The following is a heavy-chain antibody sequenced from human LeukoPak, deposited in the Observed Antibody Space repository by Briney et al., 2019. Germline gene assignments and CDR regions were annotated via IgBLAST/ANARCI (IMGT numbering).Heavy chain of an antibody. D-gene: IGHD5-12*01. J-gene: IGHJ4*02. Sequence: ASVKVSCKASGGTFSSYAISWVRQAPGQGLEWMGGNIPIFGTANYAQKFQGRVTITADKSTSTAYMELSSLRSEDTAVYYCASRSYSGYEYWGQGTLVTVSS. CDR3: ASRSYSGYEY. CDR2: NIPIFGTA. V-gene: IGHV1-69*06. CDR1: GGTFSSYA.